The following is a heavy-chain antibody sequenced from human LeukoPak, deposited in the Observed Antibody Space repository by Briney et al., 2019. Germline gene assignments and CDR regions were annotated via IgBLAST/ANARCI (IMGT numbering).Heavy chain of an antibody. CDR3: ARHARHEYYYDSSGYS. CDR1: GASVSSASY. J-gene: IGHJ5*02. Sequence: PSETLSLTCTVSGASVSSASYWSWIRQPPGKGLEWIGYIYYSGSTYYTPSLKSRVTISVDTSKNQFSLKLSSVTAADTAVYYCARHARHEYYYDSSGYSWGQGTLVTVSS. D-gene: IGHD3-22*01. CDR2: IYYSGST. V-gene: IGHV4-39*01.